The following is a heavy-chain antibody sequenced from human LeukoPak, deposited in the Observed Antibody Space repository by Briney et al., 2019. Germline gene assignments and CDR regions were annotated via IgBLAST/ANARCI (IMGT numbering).Heavy chain of an antibody. J-gene: IGHJ4*02. CDR1: GFTFSSYG. D-gene: IGHD2-2*01. CDR2: ISYDGSNK. CDR3: AKDPCSTTSCYSVY. Sequence: PGRSLRLPCAASGFTFSSYGMHWVRQAPGKGLDWVAVISYDGSNKYYADSVKGRFTISRDNSKNTLYLQMNSLRAEDTAVYYCAKDPCSTTSCYSVYWGQGTLVTVSS. V-gene: IGHV3-30*18.